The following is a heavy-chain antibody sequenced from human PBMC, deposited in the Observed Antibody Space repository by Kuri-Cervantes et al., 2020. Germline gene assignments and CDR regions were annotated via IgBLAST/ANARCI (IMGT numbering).Heavy chain of an antibody. Sequence: GGSLRLSCAASGFTFSSYWMSWVRQAPGKGLEWVANIKQDGSEKYYVDSVEGRFTISRDNAKNSLYLQMNSLRAEDTAVYYCARVFPPHVLYFDYWGQGTLVTVSS. J-gene: IGHJ4*02. CDR1: GFTFSSYW. CDR3: ARVFPPHVLYFDY. D-gene: IGHD2-8*01. V-gene: IGHV3-7*01. CDR2: IKQDGSEK.